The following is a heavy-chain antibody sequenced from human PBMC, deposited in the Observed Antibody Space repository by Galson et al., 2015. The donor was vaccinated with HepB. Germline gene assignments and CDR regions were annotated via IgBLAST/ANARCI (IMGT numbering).Heavy chain of an antibody. V-gene: IGHV3-30*04. CDR2: ISYDGSYN. Sequence: SLRLSCAASGFTFNRFAMHGVRQAPGKGLEWVSIISYDGSYNNHADSKGRFTIPRDNSKNTLYLQMNSLRTDDTAVYYYARGRSPEKEEYQLPFYYYGMDVWGQGTPVTVSS. CDR1: GFTFNRFA. D-gene: IGHD2-2*01. CDR3: ARGRSPEKEEYQLPFYYYGMDV. J-gene: IGHJ6*02.